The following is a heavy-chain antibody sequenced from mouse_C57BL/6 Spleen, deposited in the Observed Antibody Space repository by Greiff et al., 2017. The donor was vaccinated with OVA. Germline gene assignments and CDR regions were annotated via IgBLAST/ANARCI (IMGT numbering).Heavy chain of an antibody. CDR3: AKGGDYDDGPGDY. CDR1: GYTFTDYN. D-gene: IGHD2-4*01. J-gene: IGHJ2*01. Sequence: EVQLQQSGPELVKPGASVKMSCKASGYTFTDYNMHWVKQSHGKSLEWIGYINPNNGGTSYNQKFKGKATLTVNKSSSTAYMELRSLTSEDSAVYYCAKGGDYDDGPGDYWGQGTTLTVSS. V-gene: IGHV1-22*01. CDR2: INPNNGGT.